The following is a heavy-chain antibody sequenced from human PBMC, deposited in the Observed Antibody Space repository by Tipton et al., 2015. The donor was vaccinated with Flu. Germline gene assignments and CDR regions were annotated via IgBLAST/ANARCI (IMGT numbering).Heavy chain of an antibody. CDR1: GFTSSSYS. CDR3: ARGTGCTNCVCSIVY. D-gene: IGHD2-8*01. CDR2: ISSSRSYI. J-gene: IGHJ4*02. V-gene: IGHV3-21*01. Sequence: AASGFTSSSYSMNWVGQAPGKGLEWVSSISSSRSYIYYADSVKGRFTISRDNAKNSLYLQMNSLRAEDTAVYYCARGTGCTNCVCSIVYWGQGPLVTFSS.